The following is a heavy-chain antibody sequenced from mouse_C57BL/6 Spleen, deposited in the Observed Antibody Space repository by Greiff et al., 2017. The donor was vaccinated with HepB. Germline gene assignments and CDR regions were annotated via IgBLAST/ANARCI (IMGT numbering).Heavy chain of an antibody. CDR2: IYPGSGST. D-gene: IGHD3-2*02. J-gene: IGHJ4*01. V-gene: IGHV1-55*01. CDR3: ARSRTSQLRLRDYAMDY. Sequence: QVQLQQSGAELVKPGASVKMSCKASGYTFTSYWITWVKQRPGQGLEWIGDIYPGSGSTNYNEKFKSKATLTVDTSSSTAYMQLSSLTSEDSAVYYCARSRTSQLRLRDYAMDYWGQGTSVTVSS. CDR1: GYTFTSYW.